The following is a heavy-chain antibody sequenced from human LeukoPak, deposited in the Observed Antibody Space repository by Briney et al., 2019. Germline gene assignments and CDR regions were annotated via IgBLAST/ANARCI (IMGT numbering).Heavy chain of an antibody. CDR3: ARHRSSWLIDY. J-gene: IGHJ4*02. CDR1: GFTFRSYA. V-gene: IGHV3-23*01. D-gene: IGHD6-6*01. Sequence: GGSLRLSCAVSGFTFRSYAMSWVRQVPWERLQWVSGISDSGGNTYYADSVRGRFTISRDNSKNTLYLQMNSLRAEDTAVYYCARHRSSWLIDYWGQGTLVTVSS. CDR2: ISDSGGNT.